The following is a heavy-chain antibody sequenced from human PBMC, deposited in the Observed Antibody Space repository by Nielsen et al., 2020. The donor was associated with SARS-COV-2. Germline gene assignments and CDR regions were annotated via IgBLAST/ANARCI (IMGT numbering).Heavy chain of an antibody. CDR2: INPSGGST. CDR3: AREHFVGGLGIVVVISTILDY. D-gene: IGHD3-22*01. Sequence: ASVKVSCKASGYTFTSYYMHWVRQAPGQGLEWMGIINPSGGSTSYAQKFQGRVTMTRDTSMSTVYMELSSLRSEDTAVYYCAREHFVGGLGIVVVISTILDYWGPGTLVTVSS. CDR1: GYTFTSYY. V-gene: IGHV1-46*01. J-gene: IGHJ4*02.